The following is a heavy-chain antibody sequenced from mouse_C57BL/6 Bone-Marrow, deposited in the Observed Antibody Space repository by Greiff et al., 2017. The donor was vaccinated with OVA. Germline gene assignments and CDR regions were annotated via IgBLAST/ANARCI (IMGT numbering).Heavy chain of an antibody. J-gene: IGHJ4*01. Sequence: EVQLVESGGGLVKPGGSLKLSCAASGFTFSSYAMSWVRQTPEKRLEWVATISDGGSYTYYPDNVKGRVTSSRDNAKNKLDLKMSHLKSEDTAMYYCARLTTGVDIYAMDYWGQGTSVTVSS. CDR2: ISDGGSYT. CDR3: ARLTTGVDIYAMDY. CDR1: GFTFSSYA. V-gene: IGHV5-4*01. D-gene: IGHD1-1*01.